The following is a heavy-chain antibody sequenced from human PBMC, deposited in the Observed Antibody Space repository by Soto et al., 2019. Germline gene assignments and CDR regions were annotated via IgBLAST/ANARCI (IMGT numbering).Heavy chain of an antibody. CDR2: IYPGDSDT. Sequence: GESLTISCEVSGYSFTSYWIVWVLQMPGKGLECMGIIYPGDSDTIYSPSFQGQVTISADKSISTAYLQWRSLKASDTAMYYCARRPIAARTYYYYGMDVWGQGTTVTVSS. CDR3: ARRPIAARTYYYYGMDV. J-gene: IGHJ6*01. CDR1: GYSFTSYW. V-gene: IGHV5-51*01. D-gene: IGHD6-6*01.